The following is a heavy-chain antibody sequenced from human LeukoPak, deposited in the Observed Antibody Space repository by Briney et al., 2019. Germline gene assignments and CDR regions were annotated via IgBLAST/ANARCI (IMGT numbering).Heavy chain of an antibody. CDR3: ARSAVVAVAGTKDY. Sequence: ASVKVSCKASGYTFTSYGISWVRQAPGQGLEWMGWISAYNGNTNYAQKLQGRVTMTTDTPTSTAYMELRSLRSDDTAVYYCARSAVVAVAGTKDYWGQGTLVTVSS. D-gene: IGHD6-19*01. CDR1: GYTFTSYG. V-gene: IGHV1-18*01. J-gene: IGHJ4*02. CDR2: ISAYNGNT.